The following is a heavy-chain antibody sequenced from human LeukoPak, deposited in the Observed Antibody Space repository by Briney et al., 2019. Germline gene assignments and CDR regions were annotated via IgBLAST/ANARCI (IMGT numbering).Heavy chain of an antibody. J-gene: IGHJ5*02. Sequence: GGSLRLSCAASGFTFNRYNMNWVRQAPGKGLEWVSAISGSGGSTYYADSVKGRFTISRDNSKNTLYLQMNSLRAEDTAVYYCAKGGYDSSGYYYPSNWFDPWGQGTLVTVSS. CDR2: ISGSGGST. CDR1: GFTFNRYN. V-gene: IGHV3-23*01. CDR3: AKGGYDSSGYYYPSNWFDP. D-gene: IGHD3-22*01.